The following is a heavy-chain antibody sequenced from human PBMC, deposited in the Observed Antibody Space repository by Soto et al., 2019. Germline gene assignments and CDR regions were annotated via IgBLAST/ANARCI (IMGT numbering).Heavy chain of an antibody. J-gene: IGHJ4*02. V-gene: IGHV4-4*07. CDR3: ARGGSGWLYFDY. Sequence: SETLSLTCTVSGGSISSYYWSWIRQPAGKGLEWIGRIYTSGSTNYNPSLKSRVTMSVDTSKKQFSLKMSSVTAADTAVYYCARGGSGWLYFDYWGQGTLVTVSS. D-gene: IGHD6-19*01. CDR2: IYTSGST. CDR1: GGSISSYY.